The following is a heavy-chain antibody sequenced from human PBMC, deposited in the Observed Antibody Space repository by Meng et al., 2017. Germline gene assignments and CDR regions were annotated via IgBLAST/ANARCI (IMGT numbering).Heavy chain of an antibody. D-gene: IGHD3-22*01. CDR1: GGTFSSYA. J-gene: IGHJ3*02. Sequence: SVKVSCKASGGTFSSYAISWVRQAPGQGLEWMGGIIPIFGTANYAQKFQGRVTITTDESTSTAYMELSSLGSEDTAVYYCARDSAIVVDAFDIWGQGTMVTVSS. CDR2: IIPIFGTA. V-gene: IGHV1-69*05. CDR3: ARDSAIVVDAFDI.